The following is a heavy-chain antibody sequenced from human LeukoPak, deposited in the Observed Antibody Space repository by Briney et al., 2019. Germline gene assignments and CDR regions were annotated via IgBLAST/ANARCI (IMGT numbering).Heavy chain of an antibody. CDR3: ARDGHRMYYYDTSAYRFDY. V-gene: IGHV1-2*02. CDR2: INPNSGGT. J-gene: IGHJ4*02. CDR1: GYTFTGYY. Sequence: GASVKVSCTASGYTFTGYYMHWVRQAPGQGLEWMGWINPNSGGTYYAQKFQGRVTMTRDTSISTAYMELSRLRSDDTAVYYCARDGHRMYYYDTSAYRFDYWGQGTLVTVSS. D-gene: IGHD3-22*01.